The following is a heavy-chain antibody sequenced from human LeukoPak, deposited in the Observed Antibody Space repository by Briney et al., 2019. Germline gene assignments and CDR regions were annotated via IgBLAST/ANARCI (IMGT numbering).Heavy chain of an antibody. V-gene: IGHV3-48*03. J-gene: IGHJ4*02. CDR3: ARAEEEQQWLILGAVLYYFDY. Sequence: PGGSLRLSCAASGFTFSSYEMNWVRQAPGKGLEWVSYISSSGSNIYYADSVKGRFTISRDNAKNSLYLQMNSLRAEDTAVYYCARAEEEQQWLILGAVLYYFDYWGQGTLVTVSS. D-gene: IGHD6-19*01. CDR2: ISSSGSNI. CDR1: GFTFSSYE.